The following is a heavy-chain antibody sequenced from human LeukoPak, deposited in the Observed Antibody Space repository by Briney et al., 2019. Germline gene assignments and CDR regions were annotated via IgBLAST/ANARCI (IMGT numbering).Heavy chain of an antibody. CDR1: GFTFSTYA. CDR3: ARVRDDYTYFDC. V-gene: IGHV3-23*01. D-gene: IGHD4-11*01. J-gene: IGHJ4*02. CDR2: IRDSGGGT. Sequence: PGGSLRLSCAASGFTFSTYAMTWVRQAPGKGLEWVSSIRDSGGGTYYADSVRGRFTISRDNAKSTLYLQMNSLRAEDTAVYYCARVRDDYTYFDCWGQGTLVTVSS.